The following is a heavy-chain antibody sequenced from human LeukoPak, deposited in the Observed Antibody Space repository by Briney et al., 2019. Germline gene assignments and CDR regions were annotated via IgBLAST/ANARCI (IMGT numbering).Heavy chain of an antibody. CDR2: IKSKTDGGTT. J-gene: IGHJ2*01. V-gene: IGHV3-15*01. CDR3: TTIGPQYDILTGYYTRYFDL. CDR1: GFTFSTYA. D-gene: IGHD3-9*01. Sequence: GGSLRLSCSASGFTFSTYAMSWVRQAPGKGLEWVGRIKSKTDGGTTDYAAPVKGRFTISRDDSKNTLYLQMNSLKTEDTAVYYCTTIGPQYDILTGYYTRYFDLWGRGTLVTVSS.